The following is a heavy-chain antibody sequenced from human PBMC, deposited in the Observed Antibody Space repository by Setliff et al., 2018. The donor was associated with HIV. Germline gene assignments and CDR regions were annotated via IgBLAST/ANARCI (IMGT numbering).Heavy chain of an antibody. CDR1: GGTFSSYA. D-gene: IGHD6-6*01. CDR3: ARGSIAAPKHYYYMNV. CDR2: IIPIFGTA. J-gene: IGHJ6*03. V-gene: IGHV1-69*05. Sequence: GASVKVSCKASGGTFSSYAISWVRQAPGQGLEWIGGIIPIFGTANYAQKFQGRVTITTDASTSTAYMELSSLRSEDTAVYYCARGSIAAPKHYYYMNVWGKGTTVTVSS.